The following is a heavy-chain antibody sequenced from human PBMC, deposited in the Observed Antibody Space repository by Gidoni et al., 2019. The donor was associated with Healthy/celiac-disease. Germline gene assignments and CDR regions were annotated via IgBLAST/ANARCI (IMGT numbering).Heavy chain of an antibody. CDR3: ASLLVSGVDY. V-gene: IGHV4-34*01. CDR2: INHSGST. J-gene: IGHJ4*02. Sequence: QAQLQQWGAGLLKHSETLSLTCAVYGGSFSGYYWSWIRQPPGKGLEWIGEINHSGSTNYNPSLKSRVTISVDTSKNQFSLKLSSVTAADTAVYYCASLLVSGVDYWGQGTLVTVSS. D-gene: IGHD6-6*01. CDR1: GGSFSGYY.